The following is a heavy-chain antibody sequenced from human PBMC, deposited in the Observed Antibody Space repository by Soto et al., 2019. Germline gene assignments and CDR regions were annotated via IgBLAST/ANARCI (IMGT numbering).Heavy chain of an antibody. CDR1: GGSFSGYY. Sequence: QVQLQQWGAGLLKPSETLSLTCAVYGGSFSGYYWSWIRQPPGKGLEWIGEINHSGSTNYNPSIKSRVTIAVDTSKKQFALKLSSVTAADTAVYYCARGGISYGSPFDYWGQGTLVTVSS. CDR3: ARGGISYGSPFDY. CDR2: INHSGST. D-gene: IGHD4-17*01. V-gene: IGHV4-34*01. J-gene: IGHJ4*02.